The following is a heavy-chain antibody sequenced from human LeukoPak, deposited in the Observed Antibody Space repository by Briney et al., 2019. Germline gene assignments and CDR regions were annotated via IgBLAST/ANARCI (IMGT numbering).Heavy chain of an antibody. J-gene: IGHJ1*01. CDR2: IYYSGST. CDR1: GGSISSYY. CDR3: ASSPPLGQH. Sequence: SETLSLTCTVSGGSISSYYWSWIRQPPGKGLEWIGYIYYSGSTNYNPPLKSRVTISVDRSKNQFSLKLSSVTAADTAVYYCASSPPLGQHWGQGTLVTVSS. V-gene: IGHV4-59*12.